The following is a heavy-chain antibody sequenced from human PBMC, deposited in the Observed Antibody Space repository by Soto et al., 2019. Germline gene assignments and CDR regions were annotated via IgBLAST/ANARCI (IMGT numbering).Heavy chain of an antibody. J-gene: IGHJ4*02. CDR3: ARGGDSPDY. Sequence: HVQLVQSGAEVKKPGTSVKVSCKTSGFTFTTFSITWVRQAPGQGLEWMGWISAYNGNKNYAQKFQGRVTMTTDTSTSTAYMDLRSLTSDDTAVYYCARGGDSPDYWGQGTLVTVSS. V-gene: IGHV1-18*01. CDR2: ISAYNGNK. CDR1: GFTFTTFS. D-gene: IGHD3-16*01.